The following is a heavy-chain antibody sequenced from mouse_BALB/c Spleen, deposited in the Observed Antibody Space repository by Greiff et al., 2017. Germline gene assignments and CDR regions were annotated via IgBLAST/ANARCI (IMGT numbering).Heavy chain of an antibody. CDR2: IRAGGST. J-gene: IGHJ2*01. Sequence: QVQLQQSGPGLVAPSQTLSITCTVSGFSFTSYGVHWVRQPPGKGLEWLGVIRAGGSTNYNSALMSRLSISKDNSTSQVFLKMNSLQTDDTAMYYCARDDYYGIFDYWGQGTTLTVSS. D-gene: IGHD1-1*01. CDR3: ARDDYYGIFDY. CDR1: GFSFTSYG. V-gene: IGHV2-9*02.